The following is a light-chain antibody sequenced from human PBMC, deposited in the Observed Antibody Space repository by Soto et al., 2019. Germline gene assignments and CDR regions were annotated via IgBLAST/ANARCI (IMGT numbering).Light chain of an antibody. V-gene: IGKV3-20*01. CDR3: QQYGSSPLWT. CDR2: GAS. J-gene: IGKJ1*01. CDR1: QSVSSSY. Sequence: EVVLTQSPGTLSLCPGERATLSCRAIQSVSSSYLAWYQQKPGQAPRLLIYGASSRATGIPDRFSGSGSGTDFTLTISRLEPEDFAVYYCQQYGSSPLWTFGQGTKVDIK.